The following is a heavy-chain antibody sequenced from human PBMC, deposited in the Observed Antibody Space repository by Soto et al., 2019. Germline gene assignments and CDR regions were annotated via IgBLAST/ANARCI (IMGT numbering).Heavy chain of an antibody. V-gene: IGHV3-33*01. Sequence: QVQLVESGGGVVQPGGSLRLSCTTSGFTFDTYGMHWVRQAPGKGLEWVAVIWYDGSNKYYADSVKGRFTISRDNYKNTRYLQMNSLRAEDTAVYYCARADCTGAYCYSWPFNYGVDVWGQGTTVTVSS. D-gene: IGHD2-15*01. CDR3: ARADCTGAYCYSWPFNYGVDV. J-gene: IGHJ6*02. CDR1: GFTFDTYG. CDR2: IWYDGSNK.